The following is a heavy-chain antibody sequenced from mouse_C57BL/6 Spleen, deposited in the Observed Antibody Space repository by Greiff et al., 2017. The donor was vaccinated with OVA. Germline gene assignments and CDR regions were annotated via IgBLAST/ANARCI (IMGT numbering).Heavy chain of an antibody. CDR2: IDPSDSET. V-gene: IGHV1-52*01. CDR1: GYTFTSYW. CDR3: ARAVVARNAMDY. D-gene: IGHD1-1*01. J-gene: IGHJ4*01. Sequence: VQLQQSGAELVRPGSSVKLSCKASGYTFTSYWMHWVKQRPIQGLEWIGNIDPSDSETHYNQKFKDKATLTVDKSSSTAYMQLSSLTSEDSAVYYCARAVVARNAMDYWGQGTSVTVSS.